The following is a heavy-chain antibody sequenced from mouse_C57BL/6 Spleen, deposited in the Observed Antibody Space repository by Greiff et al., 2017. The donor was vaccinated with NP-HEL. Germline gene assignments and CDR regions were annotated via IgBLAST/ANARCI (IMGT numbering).Heavy chain of an antibody. Sequence: QVTLKECGPELVKPGASVKISCKASGYAFSSSWMNWVKQRPGKGLEWIGRIYPGDGDTNYNGKFKGKATLTADKSSRTAYMQLSSLTSEDSAVYFCARHSGAAMDYWGQGTSVTVSS. CDR3: ARHSGAAMDY. D-gene: IGHD1-3*01. CDR2: IYPGDGDT. V-gene: IGHV1-82*01. CDR1: GYAFSSSW. J-gene: IGHJ4*01.